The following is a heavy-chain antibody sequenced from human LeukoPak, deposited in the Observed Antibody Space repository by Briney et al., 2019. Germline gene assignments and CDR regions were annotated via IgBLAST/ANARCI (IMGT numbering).Heavy chain of an antibody. CDR3: ARNRYSSSWYEAFDI. Sequence: SETLSLTCTVSGGSISSGDYYWSWIRQPPGKGLEWTGYIYYSGSTYYNPSLKSRVTISVDTSKNQFSLKLSSVTAADTAVYYCARNRYSSSWYEAFDIWGQGTMVTVSS. CDR2: IYYSGST. CDR1: GGSISSGDYY. D-gene: IGHD6-13*01. V-gene: IGHV4-30-4*08. J-gene: IGHJ3*02.